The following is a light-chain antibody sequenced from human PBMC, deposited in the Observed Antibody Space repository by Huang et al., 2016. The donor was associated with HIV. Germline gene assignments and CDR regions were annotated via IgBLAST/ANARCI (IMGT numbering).Light chain of an antibody. V-gene: IGKV3-15*01. J-gene: IGKJ2*01. CDR1: QSVATN. CDR3: QQYHNWPYT. CDR2: GAS. Sequence: EIIMTQSPATLSLSPGEGASLSCRANQSVATNLAWYLHRPGQSPRSRIFGASTRASGLPGRFSGSGSGTQVTLTVSGLQSEDFAVYYCQQYHNWPYTFGQGTKLEI.